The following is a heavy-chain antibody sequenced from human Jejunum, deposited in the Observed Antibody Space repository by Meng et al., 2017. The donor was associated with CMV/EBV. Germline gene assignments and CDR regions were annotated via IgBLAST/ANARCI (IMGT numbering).Heavy chain of an antibody. J-gene: IGHJ4*02. Sequence: QGSGPGRCKLSDTLSPHCTVTGGSVNNYYWSWLRQSAGKGLEWIGRFYSSDTYNYHPSLDSRVTMSLDTSKNQFSLNLRSVTAADTATYYCARGPGASTREGFDYWGLGTLVTVSS. CDR2: FYSSDTY. V-gene: IGHV4-4*07. CDR1: GGSVNNYY. D-gene: IGHD1-26*01. CDR3: ARGPGASTREGFDY.